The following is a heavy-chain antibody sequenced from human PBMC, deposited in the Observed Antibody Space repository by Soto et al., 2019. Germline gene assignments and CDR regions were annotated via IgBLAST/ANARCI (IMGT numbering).Heavy chain of an antibody. D-gene: IGHD3-10*01. CDR1: GGSISSGGYS. Sequence: SETLSLTCAVSGGSISSGGYSWSWIRQPPGKGLEWIGYIYHSGSTYYNPSLKSRVTISVDRSKNQFSLKLSSVTAADTAVYYCARTSTYGSGSYYNVDYYYGMDVWGQGTTVTVS. V-gene: IGHV4-30-2*01. CDR3: ARTSTYGSGSYYNVDYYYGMDV. J-gene: IGHJ6*02. CDR2: IYHSGST.